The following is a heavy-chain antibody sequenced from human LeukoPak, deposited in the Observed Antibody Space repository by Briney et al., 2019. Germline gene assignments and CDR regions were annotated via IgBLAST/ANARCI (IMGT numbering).Heavy chain of an antibody. V-gene: IGHV3-21*01. CDR3: ARELEQLVRGGHYYYYYMDV. J-gene: IGHJ6*03. Sequence: GGSLRLSCAASGLTFSSYSMNWVRQAPGKGLEWVSSISSSSSYIYYADSVKGRFTISRDNAKNSLYLQMNSLRAEDTAVYYCARELEQLVRGGHYYYYYMDVWGEGTTVTVSS. CDR2: ISSSSSYI. CDR1: GLTFSSYS. D-gene: IGHD6-6*01.